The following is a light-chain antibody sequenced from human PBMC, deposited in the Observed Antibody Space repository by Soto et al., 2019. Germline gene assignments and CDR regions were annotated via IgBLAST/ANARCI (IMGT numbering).Light chain of an antibody. J-gene: IGKJ1*01. CDR3: QQSYSNPRT. V-gene: IGKV1-39*01. CDR2: AAT. CDR1: QSISSY. Sequence: IQMTQSPSSLSASVGDRVTITCRASQSISSYLNWYQHKPGKAPNLLIYAATTLQSGVTSRFSGSGSGTDFTLTISSLQPEDFATYYCQQSYSNPRTFGQGTKVDI.